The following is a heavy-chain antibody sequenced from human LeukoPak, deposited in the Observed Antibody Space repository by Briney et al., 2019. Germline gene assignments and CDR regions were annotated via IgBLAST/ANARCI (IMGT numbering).Heavy chain of an antibody. CDR3: ARGSSVVVTGYYYYYMDV. V-gene: IGHV4-34*01. D-gene: IGHD2-21*02. CDR1: RGSISGYS. CDR2: INHSGST. J-gene: IGHJ6*03. Sequence: SETLSLTCTVSRGSISGYSWSWIRQPPGKGLEWIGEINHSGSTNYNPSLKSRVTISVDTSKNQFSLKLSSVTAADTAVYYCARGSSVVVTGYYYYYMDVWGKGTTVTVSS.